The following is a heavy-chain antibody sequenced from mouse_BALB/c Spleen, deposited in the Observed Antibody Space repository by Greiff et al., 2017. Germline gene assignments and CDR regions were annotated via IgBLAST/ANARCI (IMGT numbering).Heavy chain of an antibody. CDR3: ARKGYGNLYAMDY. Sequence: VQLQESGPGLVQPSQSLSITCTVSGFSLTSYGVHWVRQSPGKGLEWLGVIWSGGSTDYNAAFISRLSISKDNSKSQVVFKMNSLQANDTAIYYCARKGYGNLYAMDYWGQGTSVTVSA. CDR2: IWSGGST. J-gene: IGHJ4*01. CDR1: GFSLTSYG. V-gene: IGHV2-2*02. D-gene: IGHD2-10*02.